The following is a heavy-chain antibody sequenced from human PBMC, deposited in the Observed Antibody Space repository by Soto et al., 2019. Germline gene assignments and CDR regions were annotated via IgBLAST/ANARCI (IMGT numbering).Heavy chain of an antibody. V-gene: IGHV4-31*03. D-gene: IGHD3-10*01. Sequence: LSLTCTVSGGSISTGGYYWSWIRQHPGKGLEWIGYIYYSGSAYYNPSLQSRLTMSVDTSKNQFSLKLNSVTAADTAVYYCARFYYASGSLIVRAPDYWGQGTLVTVSS. CDR3: ARFYYASGSLIVRAPDY. CDR2: IYYSGSA. J-gene: IGHJ4*02. CDR1: GGSISTGGYY.